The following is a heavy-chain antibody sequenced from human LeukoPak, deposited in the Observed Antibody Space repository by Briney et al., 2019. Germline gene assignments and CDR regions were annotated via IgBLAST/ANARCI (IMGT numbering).Heavy chain of an antibody. Sequence: GGSLRLSCAASGFTFSSYGMHWVRQAPGKGLEWVAFIRYDGSNKYYADSVKGRFTISRDNSKNTLYLQMNSLRAEDTAVYYCAKARQKSKTYYFDYWGQGTLVTVSS. CDR2: IRYDGSNK. J-gene: IGHJ4*02. CDR3: AKARQKSKTYYFDY. CDR1: GFTFSSYG. V-gene: IGHV3-30*02.